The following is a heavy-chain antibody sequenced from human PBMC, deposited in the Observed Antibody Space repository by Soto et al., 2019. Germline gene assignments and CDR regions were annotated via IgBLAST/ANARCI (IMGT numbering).Heavy chain of an antibody. CDR2: IIPHFGTT. J-gene: IGHJ6*02. V-gene: IGHV1-69*01. Sequence: QVQVVQSGVEVRRPGSSVKVSCKASVGTFKNCVIRWVRQAPGQGLEWRGGIIPHFGTTDFAQRFQGRLTITTDESTTTAYIELSRLRSEDTATYYCAAELGFGKLSVVWGQGITVIVSS. CDR3: AAELGFGKLSVV. D-gene: IGHD3-10*01. CDR1: VGTFKNCV.